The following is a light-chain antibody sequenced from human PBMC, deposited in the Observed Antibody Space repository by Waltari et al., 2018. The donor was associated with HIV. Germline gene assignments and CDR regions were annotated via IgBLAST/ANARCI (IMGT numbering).Light chain of an antibody. CDR2: KAS. V-gene: IGKV1-5*03. CDR3: QQYSSYSVYT. CDR1: QSISTW. Sequence: DIQMTQSPSTLSASVGDRVTITCRARQSISTWLSWYQQKPGKAPNLLVYKASSLQSGVPLRLSGSGSGTEFTLTISGLQPDDFATYYCQQYSSYSVYTFGQGTKLEI. J-gene: IGKJ2*01.